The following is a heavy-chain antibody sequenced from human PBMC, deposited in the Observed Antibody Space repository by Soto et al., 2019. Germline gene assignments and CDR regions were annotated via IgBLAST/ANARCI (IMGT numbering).Heavy chain of an antibody. D-gene: IGHD2-15*01. V-gene: IGHV3-21*01. Sequence: GGSLRLSCAASGFTFSSYSMNWVRQAPGKGLEWVSSISSSSSYIYYADSVKGRFTISRDNAKNSLYLQMNSLRAEDTAVYYCARFILGYCSGGSCYQWGQGTMVTVSS. J-gene: IGHJ3*01. CDR1: GFTFSSYS. CDR2: ISSSSSYI. CDR3: ARFILGYCSGGSCYQ.